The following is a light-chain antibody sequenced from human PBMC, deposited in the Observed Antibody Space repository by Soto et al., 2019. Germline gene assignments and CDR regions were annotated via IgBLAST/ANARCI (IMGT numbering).Light chain of an antibody. Sequence: QSALTQPASVSGSPGQSITISCTGSDVGAYRYVSWYQQHPGKAPRLMIYDVSNRPSGVSDRFSGSKSGNTASLTISGLQPEDEAYFFCSSYTGGNARLVFGGGTKLTVL. CDR1: SDVGAYRY. J-gene: IGLJ2*01. V-gene: IGLV2-14*03. CDR3: SSYTGGNARLV. CDR2: DVS.